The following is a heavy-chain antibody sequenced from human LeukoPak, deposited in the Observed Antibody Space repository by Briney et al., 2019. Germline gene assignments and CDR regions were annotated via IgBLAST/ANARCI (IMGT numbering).Heavy chain of an antibody. CDR2: IYYAGNT. Sequence: PSETLSLTCNVSGGSISGNYWSWIRQPPGERLEWMGYIYYAGNTDYNASLESGGTISADTTKRHFSFILKSGTAADNAVDFCWRFPAKRADWGQGILVTVSS. CDR3: WRFPAKRAD. CDR1: GGSISGNY. V-gene: IGHV4-59*08. D-gene: IGHD2-2*01. J-gene: IGHJ4*02.